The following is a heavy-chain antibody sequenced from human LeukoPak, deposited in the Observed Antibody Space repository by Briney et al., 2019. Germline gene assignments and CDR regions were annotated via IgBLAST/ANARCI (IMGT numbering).Heavy chain of an antibody. CDR3: AKGEAIRYFDWLLYD. CDR2: ISWNSGNI. CDR1: GFTFDDYA. Sequence: GGSLRLPCAASGFTFDDYAMHWVRQAPGKGLEWVSGISWNSGNIYYEDSVKGRFTISRDNAKNSLYLQVNSLRAKDTALYYCAKGEAIRYFDWLLYDWGQGIPVTVSS. V-gene: IGHV3-9*01. D-gene: IGHD3-9*01. J-gene: IGHJ4*02.